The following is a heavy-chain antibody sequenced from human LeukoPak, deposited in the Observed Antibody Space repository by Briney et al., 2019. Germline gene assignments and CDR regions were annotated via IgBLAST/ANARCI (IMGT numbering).Heavy chain of an antibody. D-gene: IGHD3-22*01. Sequence: SGGSLRLSCAASGFTFDDYAMHWVRQAPGKGLEWVSGITWNSGSIGYADSVKGRFTISRDNAKNSLYLQMNSLRAEDTAVYYCARDSRKSGSGYYGGGTHERDYWGQGTLVTVSS. CDR1: GFTFDDYA. J-gene: IGHJ4*02. CDR3: ARDSRKSGSGYYGGGTHERDY. V-gene: IGHV3-9*01. CDR2: ITWNSGSI.